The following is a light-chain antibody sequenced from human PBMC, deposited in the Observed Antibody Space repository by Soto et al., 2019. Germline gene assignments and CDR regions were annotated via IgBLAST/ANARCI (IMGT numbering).Light chain of an antibody. Sequence: EIVMTQSPATLSVSPGERATLSCRASQSISGNLAWYQQKPGQAPRLLIYGASTRATGIPARFSGSGSGTEFTLTISSLQSEDFALYYCQQCNNWPLTFGQGTRLEMK. CDR1: QSISGN. J-gene: IGKJ5*01. CDR3: QQCNNWPLT. V-gene: IGKV3-15*01. CDR2: GAS.